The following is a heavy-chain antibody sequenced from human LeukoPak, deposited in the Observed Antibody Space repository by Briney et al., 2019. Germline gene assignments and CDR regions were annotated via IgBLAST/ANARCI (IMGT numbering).Heavy chain of an antibody. CDR3: ARAPSTKISTEDGGC. Sequence: PGGSLRLSCAASGFTFSSYWMSWVRQAPGQGLEWVGNIKQDGSEKYYVDSVKGRFTISRDNAKNSLYLQMNSLRAEDTAVYYCARAPSTKISTEDGGCWGQGTLVTVSS. V-gene: IGHV3-7*01. CDR2: IKQDGSEK. CDR1: GFTFSSYW. J-gene: IGHJ4*02. D-gene: IGHD2-8*01.